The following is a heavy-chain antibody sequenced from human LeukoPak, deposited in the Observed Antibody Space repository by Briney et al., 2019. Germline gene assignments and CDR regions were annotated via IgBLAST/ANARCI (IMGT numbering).Heavy chain of an antibody. CDR2: ISGDGGST. V-gene: IGHV3-43*02. CDR3: AKDQGPGERHVLRYFDWLSVQYYYYGMDV. CDR1: GFTFDDYA. D-gene: IGHD3-9*01. Sequence: PGGSLRLSCAASGFTFDDYAMHWVRQAPGKGLEWVSLISGDGGSTYYADSVKGRFTISRDNSKNSLYLQMNSLRTEDTALYYCAKDQGPGERHVLRYFDWLSVQYYYYGMDVWGQGTTVTVSS. J-gene: IGHJ6*02.